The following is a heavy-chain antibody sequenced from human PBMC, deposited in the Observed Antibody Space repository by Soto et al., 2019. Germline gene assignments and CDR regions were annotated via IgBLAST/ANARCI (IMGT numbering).Heavy chain of an antibody. CDR2: INSDGSST. J-gene: IGHJ2*01. CDR3: ARGGSLNWYFDL. CDR1: GFTFSSDW. V-gene: IGHV3-74*01. D-gene: IGHD1-26*01. Sequence: EVQLVESGGGLVQPGGSLRLSCAASGFTFSSDWMHWVRQAPGKGLVWVSRINSDGSSTSYADSVKGRFTISRDNAKNTLYLQMNSLRAEDTAVYYCARGGSLNWYFDLWGRGTLVTVSS.